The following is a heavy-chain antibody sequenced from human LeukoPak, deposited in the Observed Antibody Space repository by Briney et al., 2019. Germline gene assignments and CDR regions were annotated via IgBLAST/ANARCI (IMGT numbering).Heavy chain of an antibody. Sequence: PSETLSLTCTVSGGSISSYYWSWIRQPPGKGLEWIGYIFTSGSTNYNPSLRSRVTISLDTSKNQFSLTLSSVTAADTAVYYCARGRYCSADICSGGDAFDIWGQGTMVSVSS. J-gene: IGHJ3*02. CDR3: ARGRYCSADICSGGDAFDI. D-gene: IGHD2-15*01. CDR1: GGSISSYY. V-gene: IGHV4-4*09. CDR2: IFTSGST.